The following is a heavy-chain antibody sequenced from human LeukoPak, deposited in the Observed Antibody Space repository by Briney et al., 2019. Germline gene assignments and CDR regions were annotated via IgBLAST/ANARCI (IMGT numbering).Heavy chain of an antibody. CDR2: IYPGDSDT. V-gene: IGHV5-51*01. Sequence: GESLKISCKGSGYSFTSYWIGWVRQMPGKGLEWMGIIYPGDSDTRYSPSFQGQVTISADKSISTAYLQWSSLKASDTAMYYCARRSGQQLVLVAFDIWGQGTMVTVSS. CDR1: GYSFTSYW. D-gene: IGHD6-13*01. CDR3: ARRSGQQLVLVAFDI. J-gene: IGHJ3*02.